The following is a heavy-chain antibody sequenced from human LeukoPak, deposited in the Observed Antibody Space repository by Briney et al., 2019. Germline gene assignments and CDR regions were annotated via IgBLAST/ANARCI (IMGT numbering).Heavy chain of an antibody. CDR1: GGSISSYY. CDR3: ARYVDTAMDYFDY. J-gene: IGHJ4*02. Sequence: SETLSLTCTVSGGSISSYYWSWIRQPPGKGLEWIGYIYYSGSTNYNPSLKSRVTTSVDTSKNQFSLKLSSVTAADTAVYYCARYVDTAMDYFDYWGQGTLVTVSS. V-gene: IGHV4-59*01. CDR2: IYYSGST. D-gene: IGHD5-18*01.